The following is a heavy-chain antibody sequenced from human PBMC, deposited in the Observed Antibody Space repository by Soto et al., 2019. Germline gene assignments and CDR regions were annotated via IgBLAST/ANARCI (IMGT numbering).Heavy chain of an antibody. Sequence: SETLSLTCAVSSGSTSSSNWWSWVRQPPGKGLEWIGEIYHSGSTNYNPSLKSRVTISVDKSKNQFSLKLSSVTAADTAVYYCARGKWFGELEWFDPWGQGTLVTVS. D-gene: IGHD3-10*01. CDR1: SGSTSSSNW. CDR3: ARGKWFGELEWFDP. CDR2: IYHSGST. V-gene: IGHV4-4*02. J-gene: IGHJ5*02.